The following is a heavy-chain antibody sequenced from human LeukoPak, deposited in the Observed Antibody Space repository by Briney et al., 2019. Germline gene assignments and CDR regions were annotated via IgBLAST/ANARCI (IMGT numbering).Heavy chain of an antibody. CDR2: TYYRSKWYN. CDR3: ARGSPPDYCSSTSCYDDY. Sequence: SQTLSLTCAISGDSVSSNSAAWNWIRQSPSRGLEWLGRTYYRSKWYNDYAVSVKSRITINPDTSKNQFSLKLSSVTAADTAVYYCARGSPPDYCSSTSCYDDYWGQGTLVTVSS. J-gene: IGHJ4*02. D-gene: IGHD2-2*01. V-gene: IGHV6-1*01. CDR1: GDSVSSNSAA.